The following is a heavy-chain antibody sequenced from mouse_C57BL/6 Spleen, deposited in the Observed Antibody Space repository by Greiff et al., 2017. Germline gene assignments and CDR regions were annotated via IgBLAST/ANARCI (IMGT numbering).Heavy chain of an antibody. CDR1: GFSLSTSGMG. CDR2: IYWDDDK. Sequence: QVTLKECGPGILQSSQTLSLTCSFSGFSLSTSGMGVSWIRQPSGKGLEWLAHIYWDDDKRSNPSLKSRLTISKDTSRNQVFLKITSVDTADTATYYCARYDYDGTGYAMDYWGQGTSVTVSS. V-gene: IGHV8-12*01. J-gene: IGHJ4*01. D-gene: IGHD2-4*01. CDR3: ARYDYDGTGYAMDY.